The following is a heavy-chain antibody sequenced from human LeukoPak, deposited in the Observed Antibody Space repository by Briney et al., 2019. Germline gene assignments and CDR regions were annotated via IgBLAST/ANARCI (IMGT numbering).Heavy chain of an antibody. V-gene: IGHV3-48*03. J-gene: IGHJ6*04. D-gene: IGHD3-10*02. CDR1: GFTFSSYE. Sequence: GGSLRLSCAASGFTFSSYEMNWVRQAPGKGLEWVSYISSSGSTIYYADSVKGRFTISRDNTKNSLYLQMISLRAEDTAVYYCAELGITMIGGVWGKGTTVTISS. CDR3: AELGITMIGGV. CDR2: ISSSGSTI.